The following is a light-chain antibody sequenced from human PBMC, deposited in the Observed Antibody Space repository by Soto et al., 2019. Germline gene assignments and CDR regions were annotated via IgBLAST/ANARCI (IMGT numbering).Light chain of an antibody. Sequence: EIVLTQSPGTLSLSPGERATLSCRASQSVSSSYLAWYQQKPGQAPRLLIYGASSRATGIPDRFSGRGSGTDFTLPISRLEPEDFAVYYCQQYGSSPLTFGGGTKVEIK. V-gene: IGKV3-20*01. CDR2: GAS. CDR3: QQYGSSPLT. J-gene: IGKJ4*01. CDR1: QSVSSSY.